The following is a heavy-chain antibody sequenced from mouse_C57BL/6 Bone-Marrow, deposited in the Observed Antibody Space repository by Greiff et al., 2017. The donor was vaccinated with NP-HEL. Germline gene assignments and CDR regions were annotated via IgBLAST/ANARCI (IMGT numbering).Heavy chain of an antibody. J-gene: IGHJ4*01. D-gene: IGHD2-5*01. Sequence: EVQLQQSGPELVKPGASVKISCKASGYTFTDYYMHWVKQSHGKSLEWIGDINPNNGGTSYNQKFKGKATLTVDKSSSTAYMELRSLTSEDSAVYDCAREDSNYDYAMDYWGQGTSVTVSS. CDR3: AREDSNYDYAMDY. V-gene: IGHV1-26*01. CDR1: GYTFTDYY. CDR2: INPNNGGT.